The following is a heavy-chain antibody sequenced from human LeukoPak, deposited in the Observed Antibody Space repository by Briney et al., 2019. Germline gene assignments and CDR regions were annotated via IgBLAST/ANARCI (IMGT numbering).Heavy chain of an antibody. V-gene: IGHV3-23*01. J-gene: IGHJ4*02. CDR3: AKGAYDYVEVGYFDY. D-gene: IGHD5-12*01. Sequence: PGGSLRLSCAASGFTFNNYAMSWVRQSPGKGLEWVSTIISSVVSTFYADSVKGRFTISRDTSKNTLYLQMNSLRAEDTAVYYCAKGAYDYVEVGYFDYWGQGTLVTVSS. CDR1: GFTFNNYA. CDR2: IISSVVST.